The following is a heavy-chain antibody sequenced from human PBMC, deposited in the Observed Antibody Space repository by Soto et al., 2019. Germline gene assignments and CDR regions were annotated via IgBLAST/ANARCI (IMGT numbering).Heavy chain of an antibody. D-gene: IGHD5-12*01. Sequence: QVQLVQSGAEVKKPGASVKVSCKASGYTCTSYDINWVRQSTGQVREWMGWMNPNSGNTGYAQKFQGRVTMTRNTSISRAYMELGSLRSAETAVYYFARGKGYSGYAGDLDYWGQGTLVTVSS. CDR1: GYTCTSYD. CDR2: MNPNSGNT. V-gene: IGHV1-8*01. J-gene: IGHJ4*02. CDR3: ARGKGYSGYAGDLDY.